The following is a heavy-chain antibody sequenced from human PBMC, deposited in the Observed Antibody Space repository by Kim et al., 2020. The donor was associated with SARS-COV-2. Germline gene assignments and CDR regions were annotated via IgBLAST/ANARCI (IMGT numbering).Heavy chain of an antibody. D-gene: IGHD5-18*01. CDR1: GFTFSSYA. Sequence: GGSLRLSCAASGFTFSSYAMHWVRQAPGKGLEWVAVISYDGSNKYYADSVKGRFTISRDNSKNTLYLQMNSLRAEDTAVYYCARDLGYSYGYGMDVWGQGTTVTVSS. V-gene: IGHV3-30-3*01. CDR3: ARDLGYSYGYGMDV. CDR2: ISYDGSNK. J-gene: IGHJ6*02.